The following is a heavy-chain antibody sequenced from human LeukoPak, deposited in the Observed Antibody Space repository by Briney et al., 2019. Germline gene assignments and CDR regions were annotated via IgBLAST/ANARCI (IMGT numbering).Heavy chain of an antibody. V-gene: IGHV1-2*02. J-gene: IGHJ4*02. CDR3: ATGSKGLRFNYYFDY. Sequence: GASVKVSCKASGYTFIGYYMHWVRQAPGQGLEWMGWINPNTGDTNFAQKFQGRVTMTRDTSIATAYLELRRLNSDDTAVYCCATGSKGLRFNYYFDYWGQGTLVTVSS. CDR1: GYTFIGYY. CDR2: INPNTGDT. D-gene: IGHD5-12*01.